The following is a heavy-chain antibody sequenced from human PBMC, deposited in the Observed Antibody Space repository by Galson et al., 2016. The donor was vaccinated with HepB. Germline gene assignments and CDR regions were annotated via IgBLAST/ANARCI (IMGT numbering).Heavy chain of an antibody. CDR3: AKDAILGCGRDCYTDF. V-gene: IGHV3-30*18. D-gene: IGHD2-21*02. CDR2: ISSDGSNK. Sequence: SLRPSCAASGFTFNNYAIHWVRQAPGKGLEWAAVISSDGSNKYYVDSVKGRFTISRDNSKNTLYLQMNRLRAEDTAVYFCAKDAILGCGRDCYTDFWGQGTLVTVSS. J-gene: IGHJ4*02. CDR1: GFTFNNYA.